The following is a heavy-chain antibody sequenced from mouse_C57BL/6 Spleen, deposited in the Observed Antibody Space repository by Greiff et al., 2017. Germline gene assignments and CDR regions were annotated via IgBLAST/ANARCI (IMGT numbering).Heavy chain of an antibody. V-gene: IGHV3-6*01. CDR2: ISYDGSN. CDR1: GYSITSGYY. J-gene: IGHJ2*01. Sequence: VQLQQSGPGLVKPSQSLSLTCSVTGYSITSGYYWNWIRQFPGNKLEWMGYISYDGSNNYNPSLKNRISITRDTSKNQFFLKLNSVTTEDTATYYCARESYYYGRRYFDYWGQGTTLTVSS. CDR3: ARESYYYGRRYFDY. D-gene: IGHD1-1*01.